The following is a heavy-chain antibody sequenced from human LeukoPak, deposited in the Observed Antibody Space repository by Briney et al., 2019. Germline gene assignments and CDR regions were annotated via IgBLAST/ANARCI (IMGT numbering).Heavy chain of an antibody. Sequence: ASVTVSCKASGYTFTSYGISWVRQAPGQGLEWMGWISAYNGNTNYAQKLQGRVTMTTDTSTSTAYMELRSLRSDDTAVYYCARVKDDYYYYYMDVWGKGTTVTVSS. V-gene: IGHV1-18*01. D-gene: IGHD2-15*01. CDR1: GYTFTSYG. CDR2: ISAYNGNT. J-gene: IGHJ6*03. CDR3: ARVKDDYYYYYMDV.